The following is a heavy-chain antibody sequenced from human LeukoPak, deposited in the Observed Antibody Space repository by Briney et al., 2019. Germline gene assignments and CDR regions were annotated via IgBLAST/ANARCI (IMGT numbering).Heavy chain of an antibody. J-gene: IGHJ5*02. D-gene: IGHD2-21*01. CDR2: INTDGGFT. V-gene: IGHV3-74*01. Sequence: GGSLRLSCAASGFTFSHAWMSWVRQGPGKGLMWFSRINTDGGFTDYADSVKGRFTVSRDNAKNTLFLQMNSLRAEDTAVYYCTRGIGEAFDPWGPGTLVTVSS. CDR1: GFTFSHAW. CDR3: TRGIGEAFDP.